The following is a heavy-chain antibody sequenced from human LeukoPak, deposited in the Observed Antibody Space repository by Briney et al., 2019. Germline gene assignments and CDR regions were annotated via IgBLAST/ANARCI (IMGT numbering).Heavy chain of an antibody. CDR3: ARDSVVRVERADY. CDR2: ISSSSSYI. CDR1: GFTFSSYS. V-gene: IGHV3-21*01. J-gene: IGHJ4*02. D-gene: IGHD3-3*01. Sequence: GGSLRLSCAASGFTFSSYSMNWVRQAPGKGLEWVSSISSSSSYIYYADSVKVRFTISRDNAKNSLYLQMNSLRAEDTAVYYCARDSVVRVERADYWGQGTLVTVSS.